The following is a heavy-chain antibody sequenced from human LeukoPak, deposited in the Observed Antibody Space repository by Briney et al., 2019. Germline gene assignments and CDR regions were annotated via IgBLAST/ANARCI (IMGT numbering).Heavy chain of an antibody. CDR2: INNSGST. CDR1: GGSFSGYY. D-gene: IGHD3-10*01. V-gene: IGHV4-34*01. J-gene: IGHJ6*03. CDR3: ARKYYYGSGSDYYYYYMDV. Sequence: KPSETLSLTCAVYGGSFSGYYWSWIRQPPGKGLEWIGEINNSGSTNYNPSLKSRVTISVDTSKNQFSLKLSSVTAADTAVYYCARKYYYGSGSDYYYYYMDVWGKGTTVTVSS.